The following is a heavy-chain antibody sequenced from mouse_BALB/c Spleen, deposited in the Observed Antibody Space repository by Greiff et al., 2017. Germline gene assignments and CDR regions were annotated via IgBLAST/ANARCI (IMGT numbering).Heavy chain of an antibody. D-gene: IGHD3-3*01. Sequence: EVMLVESGGGLVKPGGSLKLSCAASGFTFSSYAMSWVRQTPEKRLEWVASISSGGSTYYPDSVKGRFTISRDNARNILYLQMSSLRSEDTAMYYCARGSYGPYYYAMDYWGQGTSVTVSS. J-gene: IGHJ4*01. V-gene: IGHV5-6-5*01. CDR3: ARGSYGPYYYAMDY. CDR2: ISSGGST. CDR1: GFTFSSYA.